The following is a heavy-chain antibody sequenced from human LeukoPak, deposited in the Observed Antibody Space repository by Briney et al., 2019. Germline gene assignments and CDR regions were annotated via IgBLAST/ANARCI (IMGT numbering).Heavy chain of an antibody. CDR2: ISSSGSTI. V-gene: IGHV3-48*03. CDR1: GFTFSSYE. CDR3: ARYEFLAFDI. Sequence: GGSLRLSCAASGFTFSSYEMNWVRQAPGKGLEWVSYISSSGSTIYYADSVKGRFTISRDNAKNSLYLQMNSLRAEDTALYYCARYEFLAFDIWGQGTMVTVSS. J-gene: IGHJ3*02. D-gene: IGHD3-3*01.